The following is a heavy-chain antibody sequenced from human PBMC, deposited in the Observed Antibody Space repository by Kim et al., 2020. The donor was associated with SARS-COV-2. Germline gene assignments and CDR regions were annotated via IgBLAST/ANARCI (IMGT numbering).Heavy chain of an antibody. J-gene: IGHJ3*02. CDR1: GGSVSSGSYY. V-gene: IGHV4-61*01. CDR2: IYYSGST. CDR3: ARVTSGSYDAFDI. Sequence: SETLSLTCTVSGGSVSSGSYYWSWIRQPPGKGLEWIGYIYYSGSTNYNPSLKSRVTISVDTSKNQFSLKLSSVTAADTAVYYCARVTSGSYDAFDIWGQGTVVTVSS. D-gene: IGHD1-26*01.